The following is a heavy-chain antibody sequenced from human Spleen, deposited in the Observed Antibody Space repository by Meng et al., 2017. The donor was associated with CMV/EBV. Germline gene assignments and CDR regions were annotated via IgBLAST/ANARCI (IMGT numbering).Heavy chain of an antibody. J-gene: IGHJ4*02. D-gene: IGHD1-26*01. CDR3: ARAIVGATTRVGADY. CDR1: GFTFSIYA. V-gene: IGHV3-7*01. Sequence: LSLTCAASGFTFSIYAMSWVRQAPGKGLEWVANIKQDGSEKYYVDSVKGRFTISRDNAKNSLYLQMNSLRAEDTAVYYCARAIVGATTRVGADYWGQGTLVTVSS. CDR2: IKQDGSEK.